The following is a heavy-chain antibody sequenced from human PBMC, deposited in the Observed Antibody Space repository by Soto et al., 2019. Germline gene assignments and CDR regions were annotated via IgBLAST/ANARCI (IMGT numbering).Heavy chain of an antibody. J-gene: IGHJ5*02. CDR2: ISAYNVNT. CDR1: GYTFTSYG. CDR3: ARVVGSLGHWFDP. V-gene: IGHV1-18*01. Sequence: QVQLVQSGGEVKKPGASVKVSCKASGYTFTSYGISWVRQAPGQGLEWMGRISAYNVNTNYAQKLQGRVTMTTDTSTSTAYRELSSLRSDDTAVYYCARVVGSLGHWFDPWGQGTLVTVSS. D-gene: IGHD2-2*03.